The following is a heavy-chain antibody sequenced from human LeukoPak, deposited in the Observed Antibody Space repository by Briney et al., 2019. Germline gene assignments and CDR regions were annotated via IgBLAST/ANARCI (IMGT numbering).Heavy chain of an antibody. Sequence: SETLSLTCTVSDYSISSGYGYYWGWIRQPPGKGLEWIGNIYHSGITYYNHFNSSLKSRVTISIDTSKNQFSLRLTSVTAADTAVYFCARGRASSSTWYSTYYYYFYMDVWGKGTTVTVSS. V-gene: IGHV4-38-2*02. D-gene: IGHD1-1*01. CDR2: IYHSGIT. CDR1: DYSISSGYGYY. CDR3: ARGRASSSTWYSTYYYYFYMDV. J-gene: IGHJ6*03.